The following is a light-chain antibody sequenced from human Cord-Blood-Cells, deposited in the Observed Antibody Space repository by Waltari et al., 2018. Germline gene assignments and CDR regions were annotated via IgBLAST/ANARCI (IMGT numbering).Light chain of an antibody. CDR3: QQSYSTPLT. Sequence: DIQMTQSPSSLSASVGDRVTITCRASQSISSYLNWYQQKPGKAPKLLIYAASILQRGVPSRFSGSGSGTDFTLTISSLQPEDFATYYCQQSYSTPLTFGGGTKVEIK. CDR2: AAS. V-gene: IGKV1-39*01. CDR1: QSISSY. J-gene: IGKJ4*01.